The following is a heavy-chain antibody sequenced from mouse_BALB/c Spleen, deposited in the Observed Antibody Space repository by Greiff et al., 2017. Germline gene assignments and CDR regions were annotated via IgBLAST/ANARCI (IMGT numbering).Heavy chain of an antibody. J-gene: IGHJ3*01. D-gene: IGHD2-4*01. CDR1: GFTFSDYY. CDR3: AREAYDYGLAY. V-gene: IGHV5-4*02. Sequence: EVKLVESGGGLVKPGGSLKLSCAASGFTFSDYYMYWVRQTPEKRLEWVATISAGGSYTYYPDSVKGRFTISGDNAKNNLYLQMSSLKSEDTAMYYCAREAYDYGLAYWGQGTLVTVSA. CDR2: ISAGGSYT.